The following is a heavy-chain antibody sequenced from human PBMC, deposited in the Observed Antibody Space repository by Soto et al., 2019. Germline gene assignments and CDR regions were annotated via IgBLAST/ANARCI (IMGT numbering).Heavy chain of an antibody. Sequence: QVQLQQWGAGLLKPSETLSLTCAVYGGSFSGYYWCWIRQPPGKGLEWIGEINHSGSTNYNPSLKSRVTISVDTSKNQFSLKLSSVTAADTAVYYCARPRVVRGVINVWGQGTLVTVSS. CDR2: INHSGST. D-gene: IGHD3-10*01. V-gene: IGHV4-34*01. CDR3: ARPRVVRGVINV. J-gene: IGHJ4*02. CDR1: GGSFSGYY.